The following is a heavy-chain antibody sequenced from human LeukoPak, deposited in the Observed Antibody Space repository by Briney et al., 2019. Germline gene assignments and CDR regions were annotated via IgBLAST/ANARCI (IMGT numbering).Heavy chain of an antibody. V-gene: IGHV4-39*01. CDR1: GDSISSSTYY. Sequence: PSETLSLTCTVSGDSISSSTYYWGWVRQPPGKGLEWIGSVYYSGSTYYNPSLKSRVTISVDTSKNQFSLKLSSVTAADTAVYYCARHLKGTRYYYGMDVWGQGTTVTVSS. CDR3: ARHLKGTRYYYGMDV. D-gene: IGHD2-8*01. J-gene: IGHJ6*02. CDR2: VYYSGST.